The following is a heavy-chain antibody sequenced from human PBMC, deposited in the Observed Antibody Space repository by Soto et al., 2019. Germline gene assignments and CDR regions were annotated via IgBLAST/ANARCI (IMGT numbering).Heavy chain of an antibody. CDR3: ARGIVRGVIITQYNWFDP. CDR2: IYYSGST. Sequence: QVQLQESGPGLVKPSQTLSLTCTVSGGSISSGGYYWSWIRQHPGKGLEWIGYIYYSGSTYYNPSLKSRVTISVDTSKNQFSLKLSSVTAADTAVYYCARGIVRGVIITQYNWFDPWGQGTLVTVSS. D-gene: IGHD3-10*02. J-gene: IGHJ5*02. V-gene: IGHV4-31*03. CDR1: GGSISSGGYY.